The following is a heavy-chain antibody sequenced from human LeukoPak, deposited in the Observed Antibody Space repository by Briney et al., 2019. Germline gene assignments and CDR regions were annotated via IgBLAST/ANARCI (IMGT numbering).Heavy chain of an antibody. J-gene: IGHJ4*02. V-gene: IGHV3-7*01. D-gene: IGHD4-23*01. CDR1: GFTFSTYW. Sequence: PGGSLRLSCEASGFTFSTYWMSWVRQVPGKGLEWVASIKQDGSDKYHMGSVKGRFTISKDNAKNSLYLQMNSLGAQDTAVYYCARDRGSVTLDYWGQGTQVTVSS. CDR2: IKQDGSDK. CDR3: ARDRGSVTLDY.